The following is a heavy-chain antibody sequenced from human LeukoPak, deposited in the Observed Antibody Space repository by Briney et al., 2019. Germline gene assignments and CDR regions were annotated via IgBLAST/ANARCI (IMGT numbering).Heavy chain of an antibody. V-gene: IGHV3-23*01. CDR1: GFTFSSYA. D-gene: IGHD1-26*01. CDR2: ISGNGGRT. J-gene: IGHJ6*02. Sequence: PGGSLRLSCAASGFTFSSYAMSWVRQAPGKGLEWISAISGNGGRTYYADSVKGRFTISRDNSKNTLYLQMNGLRAEDTAVYYCARDRAGGGNYLYGMDVWGQGTTVTVSS. CDR3: ARDRAGGGNYLYGMDV.